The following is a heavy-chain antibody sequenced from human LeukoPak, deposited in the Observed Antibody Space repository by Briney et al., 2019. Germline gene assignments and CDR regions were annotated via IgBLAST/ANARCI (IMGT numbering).Heavy chain of an antibody. V-gene: IGHV3-23*01. J-gene: IGHJ5*02. CDR2: ISGSGGST. CDR3: AKDRITMVRGVIVRFDP. D-gene: IGHD3-10*01. CDR1: GFTFSSYA. Sequence: GGSLRLSCAASGFTFSSYAMSWVRQAPGKRLEWVSAISGSGGSTYYADSVKGRFTISRDNSKNTLYLQMNSLRAEDTAVYYCAKDRITMVRGVIVRFDPWGQGTLVTVSS.